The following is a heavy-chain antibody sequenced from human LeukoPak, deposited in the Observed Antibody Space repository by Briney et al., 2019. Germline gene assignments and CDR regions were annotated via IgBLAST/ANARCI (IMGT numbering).Heavy chain of an antibody. CDR1: GGSISSYY. CDR3: ARDVFPSMVRGVTAPLNAFDI. D-gene: IGHD3-10*01. J-gene: IGHJ3*02. CDR2: IYTSGST. V-gene: IGHV4-4*07. Sequence: PSETLSLTCTVSGGSISSYYWSWIRQPAGKGLEWIGRIYTSGSTNYNPSLKSRVTMSVDTSKNQFSLKLSSVTAADTAVYYCARDVFPSMVRGVTAPLNAFDIWGQGTMVTVSS.